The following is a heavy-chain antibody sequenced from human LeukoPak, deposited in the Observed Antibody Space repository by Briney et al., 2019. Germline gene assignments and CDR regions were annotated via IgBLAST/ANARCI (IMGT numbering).Heavy chain of an antibody. Sequence: ASVKVSCKASGYTFTSYDINWVRQATGQGPEWMGWMSPNSGNTGYAQKFQGRVTMTRSTSMSTAYMELSSLRSEDTAVYYCATYDYVWGSYRRYFDYWGQGTLVTVSS. J-gene: IGHJ4*02. CDR2: MSPNSGNT. CDR1: GYTFTSYD. D-gene: IGHD3-16*02. V-gene: IGHV1-8*01. CDR3: ATYDYVWGSYRRYFDY.